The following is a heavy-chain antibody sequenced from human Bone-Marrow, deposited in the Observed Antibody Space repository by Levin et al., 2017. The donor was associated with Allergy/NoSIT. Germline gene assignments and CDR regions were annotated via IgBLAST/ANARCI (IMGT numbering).Heavy chain of an antibody. V-gene: IGHV1-2*06. Sequence: GASVKVSCKASEYTFSGFYMHWVRQAPGQGLEWVGRVSPNSGDTDYAQKFQGRVTMTRDTSVSTAYMELSTLVSDDTAVYFCALQTVSGTGSFDHWGQGTLVTVSS. CDR1: EYTFSGFY. CDR3: ALQTVSGTGSFDH. CDR2: VSPNSGDT. D-gene: IGHD6-19*01. J-gene: IGHJ4*02.